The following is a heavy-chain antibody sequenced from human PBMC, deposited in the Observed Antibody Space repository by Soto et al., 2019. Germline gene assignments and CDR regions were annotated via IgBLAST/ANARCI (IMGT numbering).Heavy chain of an antibody. CDR2: MNPNSGNT. Sequence: ASLKVSCKASGYTFTSYDINWVRQATGQGLEWMGWMNPNSGNTGYAQKFQGRVTMTRNTSISTAYMELSSLRSEDTAVYYCAGSLAAAATYYYYYGMDVWGQGTTVTVSS. CDR3: AGSLAAAATYYYYYGMDV. D-gene: IGHD6-13*01. CDR1: GYTFTSYD. J-gene: IGHJ6*02. V-gene: IGHV1-8*01.